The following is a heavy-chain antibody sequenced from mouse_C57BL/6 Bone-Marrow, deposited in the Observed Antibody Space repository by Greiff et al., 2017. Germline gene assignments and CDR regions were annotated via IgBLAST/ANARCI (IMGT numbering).Heavy chain of an antibody. J-gene: IGHJ3*01. CDR2: ISSGSSTI. Sequence: DVMLVESGGGLVKPGGSLKLSCAASGFTFSDYGMHWVRQAPEKGLEWVAYISSGSSTINYAVTVKGRSTFSRDNAKNTLYLQLTSLRSEDTSMYYCARVDYSNEGAWFAYGGQGTLVTVSA. V-gene: IGHV5-17*01. CDR3: ARVDYSNEGAWFAY. D-gene: IGHD2-5*01. CDR1: GFTFSDYG.